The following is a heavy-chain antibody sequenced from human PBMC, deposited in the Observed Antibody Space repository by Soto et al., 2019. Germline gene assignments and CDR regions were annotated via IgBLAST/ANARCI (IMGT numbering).Heavy chain of an antibody. CDR2: MNPNSGNT. Sequence: ASVKVSCKASGYTFTSYDINWVRQATGQGHEWMGWMNPNSGNTGYAQKFQGRVTMTRNTSISAAYMELSSLRSEDTAVYYCARGMEGYDFWSGYYTYDYWGQGTLVTVSS. V-gene: IGHV1-8*01. CDR3: ARGMEGYDFWSGYYTYDY. D-gene: IGHD3-3*01. CDR1: GYTFTSYD. J-gene: IGHJ4*02.